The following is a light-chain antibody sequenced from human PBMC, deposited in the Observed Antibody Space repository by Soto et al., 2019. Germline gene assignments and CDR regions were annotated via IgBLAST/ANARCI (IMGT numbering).Light chain of an antibody. Sequence: DIQMTHSPSTLSSVGYRLTVTCGASQSISSWLAWYQQKPGKAPKLLIYDASSLESGVPSRFSGGGSGTEFTLTISSLQPDDFATYYCQQYNSYWTFGQGTKVDTK. V-gene: IGKV1-5*01. J-gene: IGKJ1*01. CDR3: QQYNSYWT. CDR1: QSISSW. CDR2: DAS.